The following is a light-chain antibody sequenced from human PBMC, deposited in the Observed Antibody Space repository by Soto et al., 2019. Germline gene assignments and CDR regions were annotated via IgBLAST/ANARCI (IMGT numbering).Light chain of an antibody. CDR2: AAS. Sequence: DIQMTQSPSSLSASVGDRVTITCRASQSISSYLNWYHQKPGKAPKLLIYAASSLQSGVPSRFSGSGSGTDFTLTISSLQPEDFATYYCPQSYSTPITFGQGTRLEI. J-gene: IGKJ5*01. CDR1: QSISSY. CDR3: PQSYSTPIT. V-gene: IGKV1-39*01.